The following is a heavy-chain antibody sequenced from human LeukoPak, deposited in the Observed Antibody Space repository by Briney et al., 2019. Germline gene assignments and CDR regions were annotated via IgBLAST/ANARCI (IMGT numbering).Heavy chain of an antibody. J-gene: IGHJ4*02. CDR2: ISRSGST. CDR3: ARATYDSSGYYPPSLGY. CDR1: GGSFSGYY. D-gene: IGHD3-22*01. V-gene: IGHV4-34*01. Sequence: SETLSLTCAVYGGSFSGYYWSWIRQPPGKGLEWIGEISRSGSTYYNPSLKSRVTISVDTSKNQFSLKLSSVTAADTAVYYCARATYDSSGYYPPSLGYWGQGTLVTVSS.